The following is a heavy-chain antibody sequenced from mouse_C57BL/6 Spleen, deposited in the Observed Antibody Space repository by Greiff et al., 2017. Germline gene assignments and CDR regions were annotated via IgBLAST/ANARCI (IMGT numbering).Heavy chain of an antibody. J-gene: IGHJ4*01. Sequence: EVKLMESEGGLVQPGSSMKLSCTASGFTFSDYYMAWVRQVPEKGLEWVANINYDGSSTYYLDSLKSRFIISRDNAKNILYLQMSSLNSEDTATYYCARDTGYYAMDYWGQGTSVTVSS. CDR2: INYDGSST. CDR3: ARDTGYYAMDY. V-gene: IGHV5-16*01. CDR1: GFTFSDYY.